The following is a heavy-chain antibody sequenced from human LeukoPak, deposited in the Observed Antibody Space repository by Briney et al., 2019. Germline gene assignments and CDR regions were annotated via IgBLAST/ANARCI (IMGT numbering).Heavy chain of an antibody. Sequence: GGSLRLSCAASGFTFSTYYMTWVRQAPGKGLEWVANINQDGSVKDYVDSVKGRFTVSRDNTQNSLFLQMDSLRVDDTAVYYCASATVQLGSRYYNVFDPWGQGTLVTVSS. CDR1: GFTFSTYY. V-gene: IGHV3-7*03. CDR3: ASATVQLGSRYYNVFDP. D-gene: IGHD3-3*01. J-gene: IGHJ5*02. CDR2: INQDGSVK.